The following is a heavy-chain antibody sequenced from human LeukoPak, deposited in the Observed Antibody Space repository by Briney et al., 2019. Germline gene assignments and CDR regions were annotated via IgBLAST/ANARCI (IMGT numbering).Heavy chain of an antibody. CDR2: ISSSSSII. D-gene: IGHD5-18*01. V-gene: IGHV3-48*02. J-gene: IGHJ4*02. Sequence: PGGGLRLSCAASGFTFSSYSMNWGRQAPGKGREWGSHISSSSSIIYYADSVKGRFTISRDNAKNSLYLQMNSLRDEDTAVYYCASDGYSYGQSPVDYWGQGTLVTVSS. CDR3: ASDGYSYGQSPVDY. CDR1: GFTFSSYS.